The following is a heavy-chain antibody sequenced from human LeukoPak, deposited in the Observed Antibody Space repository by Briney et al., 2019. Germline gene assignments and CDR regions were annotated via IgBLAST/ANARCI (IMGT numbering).Heavy chain of an antibody. V-gene: IGHV3-23*01. J-gene: IGHJ4*02. CDR2: ISGSGGST. CDR3: ASLTMVRGVMGYYFDY. Sequence: GGSLRLSCAASGFTFSSYAMSWVRQAPGKGLEWVSAISGSGGSTYYADSVKGRFTISRDNSKNTLHLQMNSLRAEDTAVYYCASLTMVRGVMGYYFDYWGQGALVTVSS. CDR1: GFTFSSYA. D-gene: IGHD3-10*01.